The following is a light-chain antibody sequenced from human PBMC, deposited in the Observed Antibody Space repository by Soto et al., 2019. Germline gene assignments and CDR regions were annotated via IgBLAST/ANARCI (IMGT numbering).Light chain of an antibody. CDR3: QQYGSSTPT. J-gene: IGKJ1*01. Sequence: IVFTQSPGTLSLSPGERTTLSCRASQSISRYLAWYLQTPGQGPRILIYGASSRETGTPDRFSCSGAGTEFTRPINRLEPEDVYLDYCQQYGSSTPTFGQGTKVDIK. CDR1: QSISRY. V-gene: IGKV3-20*01. CDR2: GAS.